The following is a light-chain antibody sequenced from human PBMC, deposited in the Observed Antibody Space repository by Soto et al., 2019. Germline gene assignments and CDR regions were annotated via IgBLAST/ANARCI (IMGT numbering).Light chain of an antibody. CDR1: QSIRSG. CDR2: DAT. J-gene: IGKJ5*01. CDR3: QQYDSYPLA. Sequence: DIQMTQSPSTLSASVGDRVTITCRASQSIRSGLAWYQQKPGKAPKLLIHDATSLKNGVSLRFSGSGSGTEFTLTISSLQPDDCATYYCQQYDSYPLAFGQGTRLEIK. V-gene: IGKV1-5*01.